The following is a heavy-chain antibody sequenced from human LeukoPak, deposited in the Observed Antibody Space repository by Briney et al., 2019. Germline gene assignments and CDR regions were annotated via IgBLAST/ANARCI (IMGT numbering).Heavy chain of an antibody. J-gene: IGHJ4*02. Sequence: GGSLTLSCAASGFTFSSYAVHWVRQAPGKGLEWVAVISYDGSNKYYADSVKGRFTISRDNSKNTLYLQMNSLRAEDTAVYYCARKSGYSYGYLDLSGQGTLVTVSS. D-gene: IGHD5-18*01. CDR3: ARKSGYSYGYLDL. CDR1: GFTFSSYA. CDR2: ISYDGSNK. V-gene: IGHV3-30-3*01.